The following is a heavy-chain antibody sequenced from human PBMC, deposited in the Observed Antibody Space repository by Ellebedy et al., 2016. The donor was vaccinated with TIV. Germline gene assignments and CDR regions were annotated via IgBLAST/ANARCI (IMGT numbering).Heavy chain of an antibody. V-gene: IGHV4-39*07. CDR2: IYYSGST. J-gene: IGHJ6*03. Sequence: SETLSLTXTVSGGSISSSSYYWGWIRQPPGKGLEWIGSIYYSGSTYYNPSLKSRVTISVDTSKNQFSLKLSSVTAADTAVYYCARVKLGSYSSTDYYYYMDVWGKGTTVTVSS. CDR1: GGSISSSSYY. D-gene: IGHD2-2*01. CDR3: ARVKLGSYSSTDYYYYMDV.